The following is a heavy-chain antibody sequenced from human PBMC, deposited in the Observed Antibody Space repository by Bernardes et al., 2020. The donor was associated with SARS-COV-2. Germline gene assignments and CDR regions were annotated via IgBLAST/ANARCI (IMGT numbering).Heavy chain of an antibody. D-gene: IGHD2-2*01. V-gene: IGHV3-9*01. CDR1: GFTFDDYA. Sequence: GGSLRLSCAASGFTFDDYAMHWVRQAPGKGLEWVSGISWNSGSIGYADSVKGRFTISRDNAKNSLYLQMNSLRAEDTALYYCAKEAYCSSTSCLSQWYFDLWGRGTLVTVSS. CDR2: ISWNSGSI. J-gene: IGHJ2*01. CDR3: AKEAYCSSTSCLSQWYFDL.